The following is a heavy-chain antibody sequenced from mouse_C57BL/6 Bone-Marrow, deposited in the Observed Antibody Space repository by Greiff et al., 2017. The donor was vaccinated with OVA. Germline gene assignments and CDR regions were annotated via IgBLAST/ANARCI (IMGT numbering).Heavy chain of an antibody. CDR2: IDPATGGT. J-gene: IGHJ2*01. CDR3: TTTVVAPGYYFDY. CDR1: GYTFTDYE. D-gene: IGHD1-1*01. Sequence: VQLQQSGAELVRPGASVTLSCKASGYTFTDYEMHWVKQTPVHGLEWIGAIDPATGGTAYNQKFKGKAILTADKSSSTAYMELRSLTSEDSAVFYCTTTVVAPGYYFDYWGQGTTLTVSS. V-gene: IGHV1-15*01.